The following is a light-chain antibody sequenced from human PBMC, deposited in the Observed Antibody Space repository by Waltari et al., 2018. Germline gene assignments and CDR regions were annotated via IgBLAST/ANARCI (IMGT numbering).Light chain of an antibody. CDR3: SSFTTTNSWV. CDR2: DVN. CDR1: SSDVGAYNY. Sequence: HSALAQPASVSGSPGQSISISCPGTSSDVGAYNYVSWYQQHPGKAPRLMIYDVNNRPSGVSNRFSGSKSGNTASLTISGLQAEDEADYYCSSFTTTNSWVFGGGTKLTVL. V-gene: IGLV2-14*03. J-gene: IGLJ3*02.